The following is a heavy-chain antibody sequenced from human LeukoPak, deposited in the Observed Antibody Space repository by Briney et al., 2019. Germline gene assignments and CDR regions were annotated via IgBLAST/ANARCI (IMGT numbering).Heavy chain of an antibody. CDR1: GGPFRGHY. CDR2: ILHTGDT. V-gene: IGHV4-34*12. J-gene: IGHJ4*02. D-gene: IGHD3-9*01. CDR3: ARSTPPPFFDWLSFRPYYFNS. Sequence: ASETLSLTCAVYGGPFRGHYWTWIRQTPGKGLEWIGEILHTGDTNYNPSLKSRVAISVDTSKKQISLRLISVTAADTAVYYCARSTPPPFFDWLSFRPYYFNSWGQGTLVTVSS.